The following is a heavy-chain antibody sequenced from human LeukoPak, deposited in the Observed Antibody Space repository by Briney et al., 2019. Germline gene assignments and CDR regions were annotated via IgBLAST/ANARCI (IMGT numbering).Heavy chain of an antibody. J-gene: IGHJ4*02. D-gene: IGHD6-13*01. V-gene: IGHV3-7*04. Sequence: GGSLRLSCAASGFSFSSYWMTWVRQAPGKGLEWVANIKEDGSEKYYVDSVKGRFSISRDNAKNSLFPHMNSLRAEDTAVYYCAKGQQRFDYWGQGTLVTVSS. CDR1: GFSFSSYW. CDR2: IKEDGSEK. CDR3: AKGQQRFDY.